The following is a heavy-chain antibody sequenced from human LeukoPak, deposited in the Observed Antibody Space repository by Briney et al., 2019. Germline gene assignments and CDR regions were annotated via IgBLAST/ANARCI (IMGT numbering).Heavy chain of an antibody. CDR2: IYYSGST. CDR1: GGSISSYY. Sequence: PSETLSLTCTVSGGSISSYYWSWIRQPPGKGLEWIGYIYYSGSTNYNPSLKSRVTISVDTSKNQFSLKLSSVTAADTAVYYCAREEGPKHYYDSSGRYAFDIWGQGTMVTVSS. CDR3: AREEGPKHYYDSSGRYAFDI. V-gene: IGHV4-59*01. J-gene: IGHJ3*02. D-gene: IGHD3-22*01.